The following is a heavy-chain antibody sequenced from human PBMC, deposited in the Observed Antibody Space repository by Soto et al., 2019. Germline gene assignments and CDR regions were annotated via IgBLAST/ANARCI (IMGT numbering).Heavy chain of an antibody. CDR3: AADYCNGGNCSDAFDV. V-gene: IGHV1-58*02. Sequence: SVKVSCKASGFTFTSSAMQWVRQARGQRLEWIGWIVVGSGNTNYAQKFQERVTITRDMSTSTAYMELSSLRSEDTAVYYCAADYCNGGNCSDAFDVWGQGTMVTVSS. CDR2: IVVGSGNT. D-gene: IGHD2-15*01. J-gene: IGHJ3*01. CDR1: GFTFTSSA.